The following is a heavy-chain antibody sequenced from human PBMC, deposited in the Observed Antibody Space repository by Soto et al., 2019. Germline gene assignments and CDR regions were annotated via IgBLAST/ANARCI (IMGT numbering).Heavy chain of an antibody. V-gene: IGHV3-74*01. J-gene: IGHJ4*02. D-gene: IGHD2-8*01. CDR2: INPGGSIT. Sequence: EEQLVESGGGLVQPGGSLRLSCAASGFTFSSYWMHWVRQAPGKGLVWVSRINPGGSITAYADSVRGRFTISRDNAKKPLYLQMNSLRGDDTAVYYCARVLTGKYGVWTYWVQGTLVTVSS. CDR1: GFTFSSYW. CDR3: ARVLTGKYGVWTY.